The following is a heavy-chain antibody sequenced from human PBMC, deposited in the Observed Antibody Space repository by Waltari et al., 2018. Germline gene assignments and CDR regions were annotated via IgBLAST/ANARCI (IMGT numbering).Heavy chain of an antibody. CDR3: ARGKFTAFDI. CDR1: GDSLFTTSVA. J-gene: IGHJ3*02. V-gene: IGHV6-1*01. CDR2: TYYRSQWRN. Sequence: QVQLQQSGPGLVKPSQTLSLTCAVSGDSLFTTSVAWNWIRQSPSRGLEWLGSTYYRSQWRNEYALSVKGRITVNPDTPKNHFSLQLDSVTPDDTAVYYCARGKFTAFDIWGQGTMVTVSS.